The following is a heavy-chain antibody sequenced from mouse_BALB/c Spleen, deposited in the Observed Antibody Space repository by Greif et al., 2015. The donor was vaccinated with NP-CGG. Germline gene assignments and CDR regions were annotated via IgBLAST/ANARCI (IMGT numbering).Heavy chain of an antibody. Sequence: VHLVESGAELVRPGSSVKISCKASGYAFSSYWMSWVKQRPGQGLEWIGQIYPGDGDTNYNGKFKGKATLTADKSSSTAYMQLSSLTSEDSAVYFCARGGRLYAMDYWGQGTSVTVSS. D-gene: IGHD3-3*01. CDR2: IYPGDGDT. J-gene: IGHJ4*01. V-gene: IGHV1-80*01. CDR3: ARGGRLYAMDY. CDR1: GYAFSSYW.